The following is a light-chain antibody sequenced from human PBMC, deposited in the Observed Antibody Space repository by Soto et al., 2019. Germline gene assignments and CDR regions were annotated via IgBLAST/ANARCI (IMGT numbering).Light chain of an antibody. CDR2: EVS. CDR1: SSDVGGYNY. V-gene: IGLV2-14*01. J-gene: IGLJ1*01. Sequence: QSALTQPASVSGSPGQSITISCTGTSSDVGGYNYVSWYQQQSGKAPKLMIHEVSNRPSGVSNRFSGSKSGNTASLTISALQAEDEAEYYCSSYTRSRAYVFGIGTKLTVL. CDR3: SSYTRSRAYV.